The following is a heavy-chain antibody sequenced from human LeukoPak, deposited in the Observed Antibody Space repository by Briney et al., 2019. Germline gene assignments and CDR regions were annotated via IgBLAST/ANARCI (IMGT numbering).Heavy chain of an antibody. Sequence: PGGSLRLSCAASGFTFSSYEMNWVRQAPGKGLEWVSGITSDGSTYYADSVKGRFTISRDNSKNTLYLQMNSLRAEDRALYYCAREYMDVWGKGTMVTVSS. CDR1: GFTFSSYE. CDR2: ITSDGST. CDR3: AREYMDV. J-gene: IGHJ6*03. V-gene: IGHV3-23*01.